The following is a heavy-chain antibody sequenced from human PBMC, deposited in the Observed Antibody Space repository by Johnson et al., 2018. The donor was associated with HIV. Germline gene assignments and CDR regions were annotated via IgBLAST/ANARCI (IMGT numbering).Heavy chain of an antibody. V-gene: IGHV3-74*01. CDR3: AREGPSERAGFDI. CDR2: INSDGGST. CDR1: GFTFNTYW. J-gene: IGHJ3*02. Sequence: VQLVESGGGLVQPGGSQRLSCAVSGFTFNTYWMHWVRQAPGKGLVWVARINSDGGSTSYVDSVKGRFTISRDNARNTLFLQRNSLRADDTAVYYCAREGPSERAGFDIWGQGTMVTVSS.